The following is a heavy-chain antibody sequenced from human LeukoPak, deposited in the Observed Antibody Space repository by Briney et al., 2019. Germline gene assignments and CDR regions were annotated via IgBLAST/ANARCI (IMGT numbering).Heavy chain of an antibody. Sequence: SETLSLTCTVSGGSISSSSYYWGWIRQPPGKGLEWIGSIYYSGSTYYNPSLKSRVTISVDTSKNQFSLKLSSVTAADTAVYYCARVLSLGYSYGYYYYYYMDVWGKGTTVTVSS. J-gene: IGHJ6*03. V-gene: IGHV4-39*07. CDR1: GGSISSSSYY. CDR3: ARVLSLGYSYGYYYYYYMDV. CDR2: IYYSGST. D-gene: IGHD5-18*01.